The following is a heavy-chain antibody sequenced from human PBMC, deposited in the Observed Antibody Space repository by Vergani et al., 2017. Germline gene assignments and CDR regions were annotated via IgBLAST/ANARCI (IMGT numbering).Heavy chain of an antibody. CDR2: ISGSGGST. Sequence: EVQLLESGGGLVQPGGSLRLSCAASGFTFSSYAMSWVRQAPGEGLGWVSAISGSGGSTYYADSVKGRFTISRDNSKNTLYLQMNSLRAXDTAVYYCAKDATFLYYYDSSGYPDYWGQGTLVTVSS. J-gene: IGHJ4*02. CDR1: GFTFSSYA. CDR3: AKDATFLYYYDSSGYPDY. V-gene: IGHV3-23*01. D-gene: IGHD3-22*01.